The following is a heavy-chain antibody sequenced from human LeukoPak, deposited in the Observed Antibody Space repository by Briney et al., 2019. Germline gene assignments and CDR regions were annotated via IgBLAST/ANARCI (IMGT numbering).Heavy chain of an antibody. V-gene: IGHV3-74*01. CDR2: INSDGTST. D-gene: IGHD6-13*01. J-gene: IGHJ5*02. CDR1: GFTFSSYW. Sequence: PGGSLRLSCAASGFTFSSYWMHWVRQAPGKGLVWVSRINSDGTSTSYADSVKGRFTISRDNSKNTLYLQMNSLRAEDTAVYYCAKDSIAAAGTFDPWGQGTLVTVSS. CDR3: AKDSIAAAGTFDP.